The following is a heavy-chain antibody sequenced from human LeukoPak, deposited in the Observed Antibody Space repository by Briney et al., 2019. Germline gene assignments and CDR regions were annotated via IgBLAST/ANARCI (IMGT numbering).Heavy chain of an antibody. D-gene: IGHD5-18*01. V-gene: IGHV4-39*01. CDR3: ARQEDNYDYFDY. CDR2: LYYSGST. Sequence: PSETLSLTCTVSGGSLSSSSYYWGWIRQPPGKGLEWIGSLYYSGSTYYNPSLKSRVTISVDTSKNQFSLKLSSVTAADTAVYYCARQEDNYDYFDYWGQGTLVTVSS. CDR1: GGSLSSSSYY. J-gene: IGHJ4*02.